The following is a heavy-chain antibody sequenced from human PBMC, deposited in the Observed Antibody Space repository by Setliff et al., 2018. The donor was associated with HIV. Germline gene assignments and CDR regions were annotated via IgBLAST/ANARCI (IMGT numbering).Heavy chain of an antibody. CDR3: ARGARRYNYGYWFYHGMDV. CDR2: MYYSGNT. J-gene: IGHJ6*02. D-gene: IGHD5-18*01. Sequence: SETLSLTCTVSGGSISSSSYYWGWIRQPPGKGLESIGSMYYSGNTYYKSSLKSRVTIAVDTTRNQFSLTLRSVPAADTAVYYCARGARRYNYGYWFYHGMDVWGQGTTVTVSS. V-gene: IGHV4-39*07. CDR1: GGSISSSSYY.